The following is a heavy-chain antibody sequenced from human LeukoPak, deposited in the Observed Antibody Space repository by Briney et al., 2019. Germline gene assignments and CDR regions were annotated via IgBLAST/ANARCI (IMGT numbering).Heavy chain of an antibody. CDR2: IHYSGST. CDR3: ASVSGATITTYYGMEV. Sequence: SETLSLTCIVAGGSLSRFCWRGIRQPPGKGLEWIGHIHYSGSTNYNPSLKSRVAISIDTSKNQFSLRLSSVTAVDTAVYYCASVSGATITTYYGMEVWGQGTTVTVS. J-gene: IGHJ6*02. D-gene: IGHD4-11*01. CDR1: GGSLSRFC. V-gene: IGHV4-59*01.